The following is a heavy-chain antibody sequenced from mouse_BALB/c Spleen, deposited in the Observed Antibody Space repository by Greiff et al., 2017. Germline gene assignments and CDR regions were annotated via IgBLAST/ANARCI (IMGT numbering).Heavy chain of an antibody. CDR1: GFSLTSYG. J-gene: IGHJ4*01. Sequence: VQLQQSGPGLVAPSQSLSITCTVSGFSLTSYGVHWVRQPPGKGLEWLGVIWAGGSTNYNSALMSRLSISKDNSKSQVFLKMNSLQTDDTAMYYCARTMITTDYAMDYWGQGTSVTVSS. CDR2: IWAGGST. CDR3: ARTMITTDYAMDY. V-gene: IGHV2-9*02. D-gene: IGHD2-4*01.